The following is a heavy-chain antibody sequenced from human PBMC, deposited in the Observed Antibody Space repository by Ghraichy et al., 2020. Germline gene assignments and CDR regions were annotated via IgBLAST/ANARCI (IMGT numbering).Heavy chain of an antibody. D-gene: IGHD1-26*01. CDR1: GFTFSSYA. V-gene: IGHV3-23*01. J-gene: IGHJ4*02. CDR3: AKDLIGLASVGATTFDY. Sequence: GGSLRLSCAASGFTFSSYAMSWVRQAPGKGLEWVSAISGSGGSTYYADSVKGRFTISRDNSKNTLYLQMNSLRAEDTAVYYCAKDLIGLASVGATTFDYWGQGTLVTVS. CDR2: ISGSGGST.